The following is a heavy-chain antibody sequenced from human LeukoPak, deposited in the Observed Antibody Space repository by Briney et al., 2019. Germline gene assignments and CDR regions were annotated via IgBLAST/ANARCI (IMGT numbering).Heavy chain of an antibody. J-gene: IGHJ5*02. CDR2: ISAYNGNT. CDR3: ARGKGTTSPAAP. D-gene: IGHD1-1*01. V-gene: IGHV1-18*01. Sequence: GASVKVSSTASGYTLTSYGISWVRQGPGQGLEWMGWISAYNGNTNYAQKLQGRVTMTTDTSTSTAYMELRSLRSDDTAVYYCARGKGTTSPAAPWGQGTLVTVSS. CDR1: GYTLTSYG.